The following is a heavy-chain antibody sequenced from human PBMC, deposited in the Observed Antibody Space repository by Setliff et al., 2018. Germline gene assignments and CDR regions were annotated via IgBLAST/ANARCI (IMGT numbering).Heavy chain of an antibody. Sequence: ASVKVSCKASGGTFSSYGLSWMRQAPGQGLEWLGWISAYTGKADYAHNFQDRLTMTTDTSTNTAYMELRSLTSDDTAVYFCARAPRLEWILPTFDYWGQGTPVTVSS. CDR1: GGTFSSYG. CDR3: ARAPRLEWILPTFDY. V-gene: IGHV1-18*01. D-gene: IGHD3-3*01. CDR2: ISAYTGKA. J-gene: IGHJ4*02.